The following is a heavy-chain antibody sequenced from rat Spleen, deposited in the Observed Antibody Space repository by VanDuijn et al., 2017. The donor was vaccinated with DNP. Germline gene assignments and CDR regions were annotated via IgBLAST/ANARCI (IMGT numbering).Heavy chain of an antibody. CDR2: ITYDGSKT. D-gene: IGHD1-11*01. Sequence: EVQLVESGGDLVQSGRSLKLSCLASGFTFSDYNMAWVRQAPKRGLEWVATITYDGSKTYYRDSVKGRFTISRDNAKSTLYLQMDSLRSEDTATYYCITFEGRNAWGQGTSVTVSS. V-gene: IGHV5S10*01. CDR1: GFTFSDYN. J-gene: IGHJ4*01. CDR3: ITFEGRNA.